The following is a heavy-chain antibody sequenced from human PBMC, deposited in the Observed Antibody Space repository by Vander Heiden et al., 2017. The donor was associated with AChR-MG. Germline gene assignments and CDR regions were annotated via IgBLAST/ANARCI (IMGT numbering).Heavy chain of an antibody. D-gene: IGHD5-12*01. Sequence: EVQLVESGGGLVQPGGSLRLSCAASGFTFSGYWMGWVRQAPGKGLEWVANIKQDGSEKYYVDSVKGRFTISRDNAKNSLYLQMNSLRAEDTAVYYCARGGYDEYYYYGMDVWGQGTTVTVSS. V-gene: IGHV3-7*01. CDR3: ARGGYDEYYYYGMDV. CDR1: GFTFSGYW. J-gene: IGHJ6*02. CDR2: IKQDGSEK.